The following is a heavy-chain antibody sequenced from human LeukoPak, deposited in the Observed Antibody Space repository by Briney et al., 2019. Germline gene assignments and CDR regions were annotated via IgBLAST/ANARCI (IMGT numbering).Heavy chain of an antibody. Sequence: ASVKVSCKASGYTFTGYYMHWVRQAPGQGLEWMGWINPNSGGTNYAQKFQGRVTMTRDTSTSTVYMELSSLRSEDTAVYYCARGRDSSGYLRPWGQGTLVTVSS. V-gene: IGHV1-2*02. CDR1: GYTFTGYY. J-gene: IGHJ5*02. CDR3: ARGRDSSGYLRP. CDR2: INPNSGGT. D-gene: IGHD3-22*01.